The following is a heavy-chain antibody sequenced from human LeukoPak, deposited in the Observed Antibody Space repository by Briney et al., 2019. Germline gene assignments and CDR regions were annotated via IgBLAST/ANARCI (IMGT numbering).Heavy chain of an antibody. CDR3: ARDGVITFGGVIGYFDY. D-gene: IGHD3-16*02. V-gene: IGHV4-59*01. J-gene: IGHJ4*02. Sequence: SETLSLTCNVSGASISSYYWSWIRQPPGEELEWIGYIYYSGSTNYNPSLQSRVTISVDTSKNQFSLKLTSVTAADTAVYYCARDGVITFGGVIGYFDYWGQGALVTVSS. CDR2: IYYSGST. CDR1: GASISSYY.